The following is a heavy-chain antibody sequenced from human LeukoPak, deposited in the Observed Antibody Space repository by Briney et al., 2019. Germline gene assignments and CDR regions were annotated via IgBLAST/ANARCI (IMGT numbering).Heavy chain of an antibody. V-gene: IGHV4-39*07. Sequence: TSETLSLTCTVSAGSISSSSYYWGWIRQPPGKGLEWIGSIYYSGSTYYNPSLKSRFTISVDTSKNQFSLKLSSVTAADTAVYYCARGPAHTYDFWSGYRYWGQGTLVTVSS. D-gene: IGHD3-3*01. CDR3: ARGPAHTYDFWSGYRY. J-gene: IGHJ4*02. CDR2: IYYSGST. CDR1: AGSISSSSYY.